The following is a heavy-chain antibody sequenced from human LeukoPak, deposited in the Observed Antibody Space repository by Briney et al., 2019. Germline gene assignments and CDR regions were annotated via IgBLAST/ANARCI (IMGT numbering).Heavy chain of an antibody. J-gene: IGHJ4*02. V-gene: IGHV3-21*04. CDR2: ISSSSSYI. CDR1: GFTFSSYS. D-gene: IGHD3-22*01. CDR3: ARDRYDSSGYNFDY. Sequence: GGSLRLSCAASGFTFSSYSMNWVRQAPGKGLEWVSSISSSSSYIYYADSVKGRFTISRDNSKNTLYLQMNSLRAEDTAVYYCARDRYDSSGYNFDYWGQGTLVTVSS.